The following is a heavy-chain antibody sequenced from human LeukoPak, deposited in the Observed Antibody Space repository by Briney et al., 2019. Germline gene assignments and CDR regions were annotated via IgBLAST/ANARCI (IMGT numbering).Heavy chain of an antibody. D-gene: IGHD3-3*01. Sequence: AASVKVSCKASGYTFTSYGISWVRQGPGQGLEWMGWISAYNGNTNYAQKLQGRVTMTTDTSTSTAYMELRSLRSDDTAVYYCARDKGDYDFWSGYLFRFDPWGQGTLVTVSS. J-gene: IGHJ5*02. CDR1: GYTFTSYG. V-gene: IGHV1-18*01. CDR3: ARDKGDYDFWSGYLFRFDP. CDR2: ISAYNGNT.